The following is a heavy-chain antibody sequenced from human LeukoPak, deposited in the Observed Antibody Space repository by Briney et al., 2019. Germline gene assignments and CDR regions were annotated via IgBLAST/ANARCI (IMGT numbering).Heavy chain of an antibody. D-gene: IGHD1-26*01. V-gene: IGHV4-39*01. Sequence: SETLSLTCTVSGGSISSSNYYWGWIRQPPGKGLEWIGSIYYSGNTYYNPSLKSRVTISVDTSKNQFSLKLTSVTAADTAAYYCAHFKGGSFDFWGQGTMVTVSS. CDR1: GGSISSSNYY. CDR2: IYYSGNT. J-gene: IGHJ3*01. CDR3: AHFKGGSFDF.